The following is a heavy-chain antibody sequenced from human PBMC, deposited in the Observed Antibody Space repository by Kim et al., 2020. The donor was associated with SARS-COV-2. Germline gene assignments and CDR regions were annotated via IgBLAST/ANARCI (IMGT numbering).Heavy chain of an antibody. CDR2: IYYSGST. Sequence: SETLSLTCTVSGGSISGGGYYWSWIRQHPGKGLEWIGYIYYSGSTYYNPSLKSRVTISVDTSKNQFSLKLSSVTAADTAVYYCARGYGSGRYYFDYWGQGTLVTVSS. J-gene: IGHJ4*02. CDR1: GGSISGGGYY. CDR3: ARGYGSGRYYFDY. D-gene: IGHD3-10*01. V-gene: IGHV4-31*03.